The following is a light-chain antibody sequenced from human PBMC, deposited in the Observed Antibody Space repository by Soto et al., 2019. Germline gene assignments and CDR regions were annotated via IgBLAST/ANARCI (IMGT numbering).Light chain of an antibody. CDR2: AAS. Sequence: DIQMTQSPSSLSASVGDTVTITCRASQNIMTYVSWYQQKPGKAPKLLIFAASSLQSGVPSRFSGSRSGPDFTLTISSLQPEDFATYYCQQSYSSPPTFGQGTKVDIK. V-gene: IGKV1-39*01. CDR1: QNIMTY. J-gene: IGKJ1*01. CDR3: QQSYSSPPT.